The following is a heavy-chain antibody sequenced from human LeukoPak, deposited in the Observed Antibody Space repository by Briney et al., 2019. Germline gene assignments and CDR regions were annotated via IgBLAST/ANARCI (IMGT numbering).Heavy chain of an antibody. V-gene: IGHV3-23*01. J-gene: IGHJ4*02. CDR1: GFTFSSYA. CDR2: ISGSGGST. Sequence: GGSLRLSCAASGFTFSSYAMSGVRQAPGKGLEWVSAISGSGGSTYYADSVKGRFTISRDNSKNTLYLQMNSLRAEDTAVYYCAKSGYSYGYYFDYWGQGTLVTVSS. D-gene: IGHD5-18*01. CDR3: AKSGYSYGYYFDY.